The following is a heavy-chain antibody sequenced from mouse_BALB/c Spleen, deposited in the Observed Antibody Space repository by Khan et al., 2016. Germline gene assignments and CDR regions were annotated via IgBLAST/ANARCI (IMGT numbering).Heavy chain of an antibody. Sequence: VQLQQSGPELVKPGASVKMSCKASGYTFTSYVMHWVKQKPGQGLEWIGYINPYNDGTKYNEKFKGKATLTSDKSSSTAYMELSSLTSEDAAVYYCARSLYQEAMDYWGQGTSVTVSS. CDR2: INPYNDGT. V-gene: IGHV1S136*01. D-gene: IGHD1-1*01. CDR1: GYTFTSYV. CDR3: ARSLYQEAMDY. J-gene: IGHJ4*01.